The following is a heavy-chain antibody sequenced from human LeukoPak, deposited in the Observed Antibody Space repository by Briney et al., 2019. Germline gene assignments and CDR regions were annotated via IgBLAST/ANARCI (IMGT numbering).Heavy chain of an antibody. Sequence: SVKVSCKASGGTFTNYAMSWVRQAPGQGLEWMGGIITIFHTANYAQRFQGRVTITADESTSTAYMELSSLRSEDTAVYYCARSYGGNSGFVPTASPYAFDIWGQGTMVTVSS. CDR3: ARSYGGNSGFVPTASPYAFDI. D-gene: IGHD4-23*01. CDR1: GGTFTNYA. J-gene: IGHJ3*02. CDR2: IITIFHTA. V-gene: IGHV1-69*13.